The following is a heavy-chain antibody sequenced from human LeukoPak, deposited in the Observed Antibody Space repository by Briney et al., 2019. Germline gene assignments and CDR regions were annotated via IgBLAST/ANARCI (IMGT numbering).Heavy chain of an antibody. CDR3: ARGSAGYYYSMDV. V-gene: IGHV4-59*01. Sequence: SETLSPPFPVSGGSLSSYYWSWVRPPPGKGLEWIGYIYYSGSTNYNPSLKSRVTISVDTSKNHFSLRLSSVTAADTAVYYCARGSAGYYYSMDVWGQGTTVTVSS. D-gene: IGHD6-13*01. J-gene: IGHJ6*02. CDR2: IYYSGST. CDR1: GGSLSSYY.